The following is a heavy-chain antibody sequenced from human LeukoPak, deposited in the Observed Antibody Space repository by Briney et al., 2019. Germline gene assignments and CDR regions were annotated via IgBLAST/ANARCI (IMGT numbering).Heavy chain of an antibody. CDR3: ARFSPSGGSGSYAIDY. D-gene: IGHD3-10*01. Sequence: SETLSLTCTVSGGSISSYYWSWIRQPPGKGLEWIGEINHSGSTNYNPSLKSRVTISVDTSKNQFSLKLSSVTAADTAVYYCARFSPSGGSGSYAIDYWGQGTLVTVSS. CDR1: GGSISSYY. V-gene: IGHV4-34*01. CDR2: INHSGST. J-gene: IGHJ4*02.